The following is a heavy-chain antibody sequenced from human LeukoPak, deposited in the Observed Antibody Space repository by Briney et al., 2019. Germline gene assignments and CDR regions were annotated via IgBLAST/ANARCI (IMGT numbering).Heavy chain of an antibody. CDR3: ATAGAGPIYFDY. CDR2: IYYSGST. CDR1: GGSISSYY. D-gene: IGHD6-19*01. V-gene: IGHV4-59*01. J-gene: IGHJ4*02. Sequence: SETLSLTCTVSGGSISSYYWSWIRQPPGKGLEWIGYIYYSGSTNYNPSLKSRVTISVDTSKNQFSLKLSSVTAADTAVYYCATAGAGPIYFDYWGQGTLVTVSS.